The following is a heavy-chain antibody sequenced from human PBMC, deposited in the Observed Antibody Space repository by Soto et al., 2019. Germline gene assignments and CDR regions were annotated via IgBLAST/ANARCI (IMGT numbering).Heavy chain of an antibody. CDR3: ASETWWRCDY. CDR2: IKPDGSEK. V-gene: IGHV3-7*05. Sequence: EVQLVESGGGLVQPGVSLRLSCEASGFSFSIHWMIWVRQAPGRGLEWVAKIKPDGSEKYYVDSVEGRFTISRDNAKNSLYLQMNSLRIEDTAVYYCASETWWRCDYWGQGTLVSVSS. J-gene: IGHJ4*02. D-gene: IGHD2-15*01. CDR1: GFSFSIHW.